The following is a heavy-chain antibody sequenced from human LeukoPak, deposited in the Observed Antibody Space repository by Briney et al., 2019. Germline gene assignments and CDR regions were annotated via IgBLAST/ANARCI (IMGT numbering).Heavy chain of an antibody. Sequence: ASVKVSCKASGYTFTGYYIHWVRQAPGQGPEWMGWINPNTGDTKYAQKFQGRVTMTRDTSIGTAYIELTRLRSDDTAVYYCARVRDGNTVDFDYWGQGTLVTVSS. D-gene: IGHD5-24*01. CDR3: ARVRDGNTVDFDY. CDR2: INPNTGDT. V-gene: IGHV1-2*02. CDR1: GYTFTGYY. J-gene: IGHJ4*02.